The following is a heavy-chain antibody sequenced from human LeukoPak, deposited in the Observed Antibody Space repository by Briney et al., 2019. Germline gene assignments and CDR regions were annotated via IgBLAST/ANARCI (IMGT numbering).Heavy chain of an antibody. CDR3: ASSARFYDFWSGYSPNAFDI. CDR1: GYTFTSYD. V-gene: IGHV1-8*01. D-gene: IGHD3-3*01. CDR2: MNPNSGNT. Sequence: GASVKVSCKASGYTFTSYDINWVRQATGQGLEWMGWMNPNSGNTGYAQKFQSRVTITRNTSISTAYMELSSLRSEDTAVYYCASSARFYDFWSGYSPNAFDIWGQGTMVTVSS. J-gene: IGHJ3*02.